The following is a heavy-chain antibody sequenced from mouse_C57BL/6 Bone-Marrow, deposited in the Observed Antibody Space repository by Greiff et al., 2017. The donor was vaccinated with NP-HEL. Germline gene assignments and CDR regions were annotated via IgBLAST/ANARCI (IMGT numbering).Heavy chain of an antibody. CDR3: ARHGSSYQAWFAY. J-gene: IGHJ3*01. Sequence: QVQLQQSGAELARPGASVKLSCKASGYTFTSYGISWVKQRTGPGLEWIGEISPRSGNTYSNEKFKGKATLTADKSSSTAYMELRSLTSEDSAVYFCARHGSSYQAWFAYWGQGTLVTVSA. CDR1: GYTFTSYG. D-gene: IGHD1-1*01. V-gene: IGHV1-81*01. CDR2: ISPRSGNT.